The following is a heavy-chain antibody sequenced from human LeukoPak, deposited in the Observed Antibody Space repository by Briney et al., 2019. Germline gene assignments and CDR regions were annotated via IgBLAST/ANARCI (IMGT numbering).Heavy chain of an antibody. D-gene: IGHD2-2*02. CDR1: GGSISSGDYY. CDR3: ARGGGYCSSTSCYMLPFDY. Sequence: SETLSLTCTVSGGSISSGDYYWSWIRQPPGKGLEWIGYIYYSGSTYYNPSLKSRVTISVDTSKNQFSLKLSSVTAADTAVYYCARGGGYCSSTSCYMLPFDYWGQGTLVTVSS. V-gene: IGHV4-30-4*01. CDR2: IYYSGST. J-gene: IGHJ4*02.